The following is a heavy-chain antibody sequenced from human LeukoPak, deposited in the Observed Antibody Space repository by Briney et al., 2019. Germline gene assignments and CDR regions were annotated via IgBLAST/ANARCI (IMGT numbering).Heavy chain of an antibody. CDR1: GGSISSYY. D-gene: IGHD5-18*01. CDR3: ARGPVQIQRSLNWFDP. J-gene: IGHJ5*02. V-gene: IGHV4-4*07. Sequence: SETLSLTCTVSGGSISSYYWSWTRQPAGKGLEWIGRIYTSGSTNYNPSLKSRVTMSVDTSKNQFSLKLSSVTAADTAVYYCARGPVQIQRSLNWFDPWGQGTLVTVSS. CDR2: IYTSGST.